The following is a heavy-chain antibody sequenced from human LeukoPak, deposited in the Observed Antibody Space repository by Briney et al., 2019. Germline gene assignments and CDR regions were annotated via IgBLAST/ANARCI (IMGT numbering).Heavy chain of an antibody. Sequence: PGRSLRLSGAASGFTFSSYGMHWVRQAPGKGLEWVAVISNDGSNKYYADSVKGRFTISRDNSKNTLYLQMNSLRAEDTAVYYCAIKKGDYWGQGTLVTVSS. CDR3: AIKKGDY. V-gene: IGHV3-30*03. D-gene: IGHD3-10*01. CDR1: GFTFSSYG. CDR2: ISNDGSNK. J-gene: IGHJ4*02.